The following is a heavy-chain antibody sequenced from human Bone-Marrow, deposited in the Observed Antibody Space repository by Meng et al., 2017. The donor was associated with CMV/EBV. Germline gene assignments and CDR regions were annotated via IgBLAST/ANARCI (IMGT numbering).Heavy chain of an antibody. Sequence: SETLSLTCTVSGGSISSSSYYWGWIRQPPGKGLEWIGSIYYSGSTYYNPSLKSRVTISVDTSKNQFSLKLSSVTAADTAVYYCARHGGGTYVVPAATDFDYWGQGTTVTVSS. CDR1: GGSISSSSYY. J-gene: IGHJ4*03. CDR2: IYYSGST. CDR3: ARHGGGTYVVPAATDFDY. V-gene: IGHV4-39*01. D-gene: IGHD2-2*01.